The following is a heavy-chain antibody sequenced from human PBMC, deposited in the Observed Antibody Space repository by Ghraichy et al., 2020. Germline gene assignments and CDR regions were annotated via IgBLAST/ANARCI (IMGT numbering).Heavy chain of an antibody. Sequence: LSLTCAASGFRFSAFYMNWIRQAPGKGLEWISYISTRDGYTRYADSAKGRFTISRDNAKNSIYLQMNSLRAEDTGVYYCARPRSGSYYNFDLWGQGTLVTVSS. CDR1: GFRFSAFY. J-gene: IGHJ4*02. D-gene: IGHD3-10*01. CDR3: ARPRSGSYYNFDL. CDR2: ISTRDGYT. V-gene: IGHV3-11*03.